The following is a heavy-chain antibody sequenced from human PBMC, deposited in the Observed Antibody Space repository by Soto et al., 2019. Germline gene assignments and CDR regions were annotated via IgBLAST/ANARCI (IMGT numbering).Heavy chain of an antibody. J-gene: IGHJ6*03. V-gene: IGHV1-18*01. CDR1: GYIFISYG. Sequence: ASVKVSCKASGYIFISYGINWVRHAPGQGLEGMGWISAYNGNTNYAQKLQGRVTMTTDTSTSTAYMELRSLRSDDTAVYYCARGVPAAIGFYYYYMDVWGKGTTVTVSS. CDR3: ARGVPAAIGFYYYYMDV. CDR2: ISAYNGNT. D-gene: IGHD2-2*01.